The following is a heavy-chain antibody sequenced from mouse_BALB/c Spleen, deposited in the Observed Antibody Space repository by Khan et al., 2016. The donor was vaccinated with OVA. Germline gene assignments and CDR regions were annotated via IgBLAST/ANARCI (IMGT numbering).Heavy chain of an antibody. V-gene: IGHV9-3*02. D-gene: IGHD2-14*01. CDR1: GYTFTNYG. J-gene: IGHJ3*01. CDR3: ARCYYMYGSWCAY. CDR2: INTNTGEP. Sequence: QIQLVQSGPELKKPGETVKISCKASGYTFTNYGMNWVKQAPGKGLKWMGWINTNTGEPTYAEEFKERFAFSLETSASTAYLQINDLKNEDTATYFCARCYYMYGSWCAYWGQGTLVTVSA.